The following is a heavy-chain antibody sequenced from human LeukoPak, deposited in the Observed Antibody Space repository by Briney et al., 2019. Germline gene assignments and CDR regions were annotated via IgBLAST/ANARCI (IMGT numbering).Heavy chain of an antibody. Sequence: GGSLRLSCAASGFSISTYWIHWVRQAPGKGLVWASRINPDGSTTYYADSVKGRITISRDNAKNTLYLQMNSLRAEDTAVYYCVELGITMIGGVWGKGTTVTISS. CDR1: GFSISTYW. J-gene: IGHJ6*04. CDR2: INPDGSTT. D-gene: IGHD3-10*02. CDR3: VELGITMIGGV. V-gene: IGHV3-74*01.